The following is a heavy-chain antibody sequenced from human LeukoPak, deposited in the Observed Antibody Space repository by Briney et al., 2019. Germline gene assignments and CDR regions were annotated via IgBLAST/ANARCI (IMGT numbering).Heavy chain of an antibody. CDR2: ISSSSSTI. V-gene: IGHV3-48*01. J-gene: IGHJ4*02. CDR1: GFTFSSYS. D-gene: IGHD5-18*01. CDR3: AGAPGYGSPDY. Sequence: GGSLRLSCAASGFTFSSYSMNWVRQAPGKGLEWVSYISSSSSTIYYADSVKGRFTISRDNAKNSLYLQMNSLRAEDTAVYYCAGAPGYGSPDYWGQGTLVTVSS.